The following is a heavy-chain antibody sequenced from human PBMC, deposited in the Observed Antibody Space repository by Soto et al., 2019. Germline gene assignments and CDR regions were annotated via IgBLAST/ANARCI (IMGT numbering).Heavy chain of an antibody. CDR1: GGSISSGGYY. V-gene: IGHV4-31*03. Sequence: SETLSLTCTVSGGSISSGGYYWSWIRQHPGKGLEWIGYIYYSGSTYYNPSLKSRVTISVDTSKNQFSLKLSSVTAPDTAVYYCARVSYGDYHFFDYWGQGTLVTVSS. D-gene: IGHD4-17*01. CDR2: IYYSGST. J-gene: IGHJ4*02. CDR3: ARVSYGDYHFFDY.